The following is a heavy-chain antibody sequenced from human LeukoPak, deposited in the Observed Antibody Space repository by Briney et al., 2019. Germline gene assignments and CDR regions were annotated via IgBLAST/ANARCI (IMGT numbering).Heavy chain of an antibody. D-gene: IGHD1-26*01. J-gene: IGHJ4*01. Sequence: ASVKISCKASGYTFTNYYIHWVRQAPGQGLEWVGLINPNGGNTGYAQRFQGRVTVTTDTSTSTAYMERSSLRTEDTAVYYCARGESGSYFVFLFDYWGQEPWSPSPQ. CDR2: INPNGGNT. CDR1: GYTFTNYY. V-gene: IGHV1-46*01. CDR3: ARGESGSYFVFLFDY.